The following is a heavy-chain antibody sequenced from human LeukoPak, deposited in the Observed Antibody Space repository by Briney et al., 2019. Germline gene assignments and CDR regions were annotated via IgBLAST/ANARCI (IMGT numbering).Heavy chain of an antibody. V-gene: IGHV3-23*01. CDR3: AKSLLARAASRLQH. CDR1: GFTFTNHA. J-gene: IGHJ1*01. Sequence: GGSLRLSCVAAGFTFTNHAMSWVRQAPGKGLEWVSVISGSGVSTFYADYVKGRFNISRDNSKTTVYLQMNSLRAEDTAVYYCAKSLLARAASRLQHWGQGTLVTVSS. D-gene: IGHD1-26*01. CDR2: ISGSGVST.